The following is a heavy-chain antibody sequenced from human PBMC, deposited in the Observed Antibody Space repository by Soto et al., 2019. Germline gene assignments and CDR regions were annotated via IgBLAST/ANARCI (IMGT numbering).Heavy chain of an antibody. D-gene: IGHD3-3*01. CDR2: IIPIFGTA. Sequence: ASVKVSCKASGGTFSSYAISWVRQAPGQGLEWMGGIIPIFGTANYAQKFQGRVTITADESTSTAYMELSSLRSEDTAVYYCARDHPHDLYGMDVWGQWTTVTVSS. CDR3: ARDHPHDLYGMDV. CDR1: GGTFSSYA. J-gene: IGHJ6*02. V-gene: IGHV1-69*13.